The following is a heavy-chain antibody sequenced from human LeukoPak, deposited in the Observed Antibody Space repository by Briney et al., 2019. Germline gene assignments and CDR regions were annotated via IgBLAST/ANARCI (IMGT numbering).Heavy chain of an antibody. CDR3: AKGGGLLWLGESPRWFDP. V-gene: IGHV3-23*01. D-gene: IGHD3-10*01. Sequence: GGYLRLSCAASGFTFSTSAMSWVRQAPGKGLEYVSTVSGGGGTSTYYTDSVAGRYIISRDDPKNTLYQQMSSLRVEDTAVYYCAKGGGLLWLGESPRWFDPWGQGTLVTVSS. CDR2: VSGGGGTST. J-gene: IGHJ5*02. CDR1: GFTFSTSA.